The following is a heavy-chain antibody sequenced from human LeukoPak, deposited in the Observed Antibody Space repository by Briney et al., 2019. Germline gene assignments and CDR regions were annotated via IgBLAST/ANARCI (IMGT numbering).Heavy chain of an antibody. CDR2: MNPNSGNT. V-gene: IGHV1-8*01. Sequence: ASVKVSCKASGYAFTSYDISWVRQATGQGLEWMGWMNPNSGNTGYAQKFQGRVTMTRNTSISTAYMELSSLRSEDKAVYYCATGGSTVTTGGDYWGQGTLVTVSS. J-gene: IGHJ4*02. CDR1: GYAFTSYD. CDR3: ATGGSTVTTGGDY. D-gene: IGHD4-17*01.